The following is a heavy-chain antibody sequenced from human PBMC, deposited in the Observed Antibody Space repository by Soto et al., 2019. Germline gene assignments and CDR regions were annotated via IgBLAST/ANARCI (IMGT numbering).Heavy chain of an antibody. Sequence: QVQLVESGGGVVQPGRSLRLSCAASGFTFSSYGMHWVRQAPGKGLEWVAVISYDGSNKYYADSVKGRFTISRDNSKNTLYLQMNSLRAEDTAVYYCAKDHWWELLTNYYYGMDVWGQGTTVTVSS. V-gene: IGHV3-30*18. D-gene: IGHD1-26*01. CDR1: GFTFSSYG. J-gene: IGHJ6*02. CDR3: AKDHWWELLTNYYYGMDV. CDR2: ISYDGSNK.